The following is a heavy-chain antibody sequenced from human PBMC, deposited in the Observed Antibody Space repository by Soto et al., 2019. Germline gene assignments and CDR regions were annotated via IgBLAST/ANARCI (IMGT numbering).Heavy chain of an antibody. CDR2: IYYSGST. CDR3: AAWGYSGYSINYYMDV. J-gene: IGHJ6*03. V-gene: IGHV4-39*01. CDR1: GGSISSSSYY. Sequence: SETLSLTCTVSGGSISSSSYYWGWIRQPPGKGLEWIGSIYYSGSTYYNPSLKSRVTISVDTSKNQFSLKLSSVTAADTAVYYCAAWGYSGYSINYYMDVWGKGTTVTVSS. D-gene: IGHD5-12*01.